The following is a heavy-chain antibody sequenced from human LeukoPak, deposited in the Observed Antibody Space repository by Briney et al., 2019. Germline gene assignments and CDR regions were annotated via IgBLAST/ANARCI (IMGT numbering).Heavy chain of an antibody. CDR3: ARESGGKGDAFDI. CDR2: IYTSGST. CDR1: GGSISSGSYY. D-gene: IGHD4-23*01. V-gene: IGHV4-61*02. Sequence: SQTLSLTCTVSGGSISSGSYYWSWIRQPAGKGLEWIGRIYTSGSTNYNPSLKSRVTISVDTSKNQFSLKLSSVTAADTAVYYCARESGGKGDAFDIWGQGTMVTVSS. J-gene: IGHJ3*02.